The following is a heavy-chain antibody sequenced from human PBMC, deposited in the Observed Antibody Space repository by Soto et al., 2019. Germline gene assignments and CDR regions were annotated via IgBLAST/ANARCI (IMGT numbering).Heavy chain of an antibody. Sequence: PSETLSLTCTVSGGSISSYYWSWIRQPPGKGLEWIGYIYYSGSTNYNPSLKRRVTISVDTSKNQFSLKLSSVTAADTAVYYCARDGTGYYYGSGSYYNAGGMDVWGQGTTVTVPS. J-gene: IGHJ6*02. D-gene: IGHD3-10*01. CDR3: ARDGTGYYYGSGSYYNAGGMDV. V-gene: IGHV4-59*01. CDR1: GGSISSYY. CDR2: IYYSGST.